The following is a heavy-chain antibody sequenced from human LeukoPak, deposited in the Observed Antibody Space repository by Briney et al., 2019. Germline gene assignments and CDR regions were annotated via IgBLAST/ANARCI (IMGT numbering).Heavy chain of an antibody. J-gene: IGHJ6*02. CDR1: GFTFSDYY. Sequence: GGSLRLSCAASGFTFSDYYMSWIRQAPGKGLEWVSYISSSGSTIYYADSVKGRFTISRDNAKNSLYLQMNSLRAEDTAVYYCARDGRGYCSGGSCYSYYGMDVWGQGTTVTVSS. V-gene: IGHV3-11*04. CDR2: ISSSGSTI. D-gene: IGHD2-15*01. CDR3: ARDGRGYCSGGSCYSYYGMDV.